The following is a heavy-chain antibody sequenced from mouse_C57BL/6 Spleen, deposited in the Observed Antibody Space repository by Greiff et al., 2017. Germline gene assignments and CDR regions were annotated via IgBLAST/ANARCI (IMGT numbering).Heavy chain of an antibody. Sequence: VQLQQSGPELVKPGASVKISCKASGYAFSSSWMNWVKQRPGKGLEWIGRIYPGDGDTNYNGKLKGKATLTADKSSSTAYMQLSSLTSEDSAVYFCARWDYCSKEENWYFDVWGTGTTVTVSS. D-gene: IGHD1-1*01. CDR1: GYAFSSSW. V-gene: IGHV1-82*01. J-gene: IGHJ1*03. CDR2: IYPGDGDT. CDR3: ARWDYCSKEENWYFDV.